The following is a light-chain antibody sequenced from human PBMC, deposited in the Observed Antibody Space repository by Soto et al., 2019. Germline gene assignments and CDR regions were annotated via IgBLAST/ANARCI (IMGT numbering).Light chain of an antibody. Sequence: QAVVTQSPSVSGAPRQRVTITCSGSTSNIGNNAVSWYQQLPGEAPKLLLYYDDLLSSGVSDRFSASKSGTSASLAISGLQYEDEADYYCATWDDTLNGVVFGEGTKLTVL. V-gene: IGLV1-36*01. J-gene: IGLJ3*02. CDR1: TSNIGNNA. CDR3: ATWDDTLNGVV. CDR2: YDD.